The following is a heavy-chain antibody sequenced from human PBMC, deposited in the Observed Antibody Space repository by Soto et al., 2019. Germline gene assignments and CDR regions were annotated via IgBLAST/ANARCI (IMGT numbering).Heavy chain of an antibody. CDR3: PRSQGSSTSLEIYYYYYYGMDV. J-gene: IGHJ6*02. CDR1: GGTFSSYA. D-gene: IGHD2-2*01. V-gene: IGHV1-69*01. Sequence: QVQLVQSGAEVKKPGSSVKVSCKASGGTFSSYAISWVRQAPGQGLEWMGGIIPISDTTNYAQRFQGRVTITADESTSTADMELSSRRSEDTAVYYCPRSQGSSTSLEIYYYYYYGMDVWGQGTTVTVSS. CDR2: IIPISDTT.